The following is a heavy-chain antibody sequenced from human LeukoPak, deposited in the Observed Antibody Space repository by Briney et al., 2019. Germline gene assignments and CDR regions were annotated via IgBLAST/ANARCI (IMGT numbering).Heavy chain of an antibody. Sequence: SETLSLTCAVYGGSFSGYYWSWIRQPPGKGLEWIGEINHSGSTNYNPSLKSRVTISVDTSKNQFSLKLSSVTAADTAVYYCARHSAPYSSSWYIYWGQGTLVTVSS. V-gene: IGHV4-34*01. CDR1: GGSFSGYY. J-gene: IGHJ4*02. CDR3: ARHSAPYSSSWYIY. D-gene: IGHD6-13*01. CDR2: INHSGST.